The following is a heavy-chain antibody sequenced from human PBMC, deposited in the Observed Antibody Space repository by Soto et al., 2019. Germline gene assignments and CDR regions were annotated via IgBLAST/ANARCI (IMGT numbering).Heavy chain of an antibody. D-gene: IGHD2-15*01. CDR1: GFTFSSFA. J-gene: IGHJ4*02. Sequence: QVQLVESGGGVVQPGGSLRLSCAASGFTFSSFALHWVRQAPGKGLEWVAVISSDGRTKYYADSVKGRFTISRDASNNTLYLQMNSLRAEDTAVYYCAKDGGPPVVVVAALSYWGQGTLVTVSS. CDR2: ISSDGRTK. CDR3: AKDGGPPVVVVAALSY. V-gene: IGHV3-30*18.